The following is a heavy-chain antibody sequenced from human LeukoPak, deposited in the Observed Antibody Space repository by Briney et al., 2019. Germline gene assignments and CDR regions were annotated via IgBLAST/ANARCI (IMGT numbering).Heavy chain of an antibody. CDR2: ITSSSCI. D-gene: IGHD1-20*01. J-gene: IGHJ3*02. CDR3: ARDIIPKYNWNDGGAFDI. Sequence: GGSLRLSCAASGFTFSSNSMNWVRQAPGKGLEWVSSITSSSCIYYSDSVKGRFTISRDNAKNSLYLQVNSLRAEDTAVYYCARDIIPKYNWNDGGAFDIWGQGTMVIVSS. CDR1: GFTFSSNS. V-gene: IGHV3-21*01.